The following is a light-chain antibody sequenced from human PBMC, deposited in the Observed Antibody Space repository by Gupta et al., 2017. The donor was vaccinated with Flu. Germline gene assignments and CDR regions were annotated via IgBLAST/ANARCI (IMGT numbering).Light chain of an antibody. V-gene: IGKV1-5*03. Sequence: DVQMTQSPSTLSASVGDRVTMTCRVSQSISTWLAWYQQKPGKAPRLLIYKASTLESGVPSRFRGSGSGTEFTLTISGLQPDDFATYYCQQYNGHSRAFGQGTKLEI. CDR1: QSISTW. J-gene: IGKJ1*01. CDR3: QQYNGHSRA. CDR2: KAS.